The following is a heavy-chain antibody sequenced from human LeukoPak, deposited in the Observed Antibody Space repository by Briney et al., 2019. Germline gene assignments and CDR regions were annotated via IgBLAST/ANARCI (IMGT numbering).Heavy chain of an antibody. CDR1: GFTFISYW. V-gene: IGHV3-7*01. D-gene: IGHD3-22*01. CDR2: IKQDGSEK. Sequence: PGGSLRLSCAASGFTFISYWMSWVRQAPGKGLEWVANIKQDGSEKYYVDSVKGRFTISIDNAKNSLYLQMNSLRAEDTAVYYCAREGMNYDSSGYHDYWGQGTLVTVSS. J-gene: IGHJ4*02. CDR3: AREGMNYDSSGYHDY.